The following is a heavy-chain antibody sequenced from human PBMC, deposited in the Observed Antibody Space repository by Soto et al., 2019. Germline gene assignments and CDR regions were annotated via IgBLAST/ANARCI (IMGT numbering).Heavy chain of an antibody. CDR3: AKDIEWDLAAAGRDY. CDR2: ISWNSGSI. V-gene: IGHV3-9*01. Sequence: GGSLRLSCAASGFTFDDYAMHWVRQAPGKCLEWVSGISWNSGSIGYADSVKGRFTISRDNAKNSLYLQMNSLRAEDTALYYCAKDIEWDLAAAGRDYWGQGXLVTV. J-gene: IGHJ4*02. D-gene: IGHD6-13*01. CDR1: GFTFDDYA.